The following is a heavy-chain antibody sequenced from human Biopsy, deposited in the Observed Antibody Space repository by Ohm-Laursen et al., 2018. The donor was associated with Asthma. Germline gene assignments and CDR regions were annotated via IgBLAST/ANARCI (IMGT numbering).Heavy chain of an antibody. CDR1: GSSFSNFA. V-gene: IGHV3-30*18. CDR2: ISFDGSTK. D-gene: IGHD3-3*01. Sequence: SLRLSCTAFGSSFSNFAIHWVRQAPGKGLEWVALISFDGSTKYFADSVKGRFTISRDNSKNTLYLQMNRLRTDDTAVYYCAKRRGYSDLTDFDHWGQGTLVTVSS. J-gene: IGHJ4*02. CDR3: AKRRGYSDLTDFDH.